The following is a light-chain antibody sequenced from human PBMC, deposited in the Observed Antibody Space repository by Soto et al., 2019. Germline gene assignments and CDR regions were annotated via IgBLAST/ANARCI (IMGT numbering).Light chain of an antibody. J-gene: IGLJ1*01. CDR3: SSYTSSRTLYV. Sequence: QSALTQPASVSGSPGQSITISCTGTSSDVGGYNYVSWYQQHPGKAPKLIIYEVSNRPSGVSNRFSGSKSGNTASLTISGLQAEDEADYYCSSYTSSRTLYVFGPGTKVTVL. V-gene: IGLV2-14*01. CDR1: SSDVGGYNY. CDR2: EVS.